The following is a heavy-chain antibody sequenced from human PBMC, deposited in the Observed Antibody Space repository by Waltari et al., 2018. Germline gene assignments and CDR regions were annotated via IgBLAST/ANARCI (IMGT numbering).Heavy chain of an antibody. CDR1: GYSFTSYW. V-gene: IGHV5-51*01. CDR3: ARRPRTITMVRGVHDYYFDY. CDR2: ICPGEPGT. D-gene: IGHD3-10*01. Sequence: EVQLVQSGAEVKKPGESLKISCKGSGYSFTSYWIGWVRQMPGKGLEWRGFICPGEPGTSYSPSFQGQVTISADKSISTAYLQWSSLKASDTAMYYCARRPRTITMVRGVHDYYFDYWGQGTLVTVSS. J-gene: IGHJ4*02.